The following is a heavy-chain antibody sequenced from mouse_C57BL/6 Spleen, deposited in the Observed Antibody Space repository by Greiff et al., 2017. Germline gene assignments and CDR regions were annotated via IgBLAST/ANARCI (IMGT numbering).Heavy chain of an antibody. J-gene: IGHJ1*03. CDR3: AREDYYGSSYGYFDV. CDR1: GYAFSSYW. V-gene: IGHV1-80*01. CDR2: IYPGDGDT. Sequence: QVQLQQSGAELVKPGASVKLSCKASGYAFSSYWMNWVKQRPGKGLEWIGQIYPGDGDTNYNGKFKGKATLTADKSSSTAYMQLSSLTSEDSAVYFCAREDYYGSSYGYFDVWGTGTTVTVSS. D-gene: IGHD1-1*01.